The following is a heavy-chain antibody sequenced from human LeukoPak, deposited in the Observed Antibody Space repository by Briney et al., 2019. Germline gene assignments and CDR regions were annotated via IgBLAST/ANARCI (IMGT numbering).Heavy chain of an antibody. CDR2: MNPNSGNT. V-gene: IGHV1-8*03. D-gene: IGHD3-16*02. J-gene: IGHJ6*03. Sequence: ASVKVSCKASGYTFTSYDINWVRQATGQGLEWMGWMNPNSGNTGYAQKFQGRVTITRNTSISTAYMELSSLRSEDTAVYYCARDRGYYDYVWGSYRSANYYYYYMDVWGKGTTVTISS. CDR1: GYTFTSYD. CDR3: ARDRGYYDYVWGSYRSANYYYYYMDV.